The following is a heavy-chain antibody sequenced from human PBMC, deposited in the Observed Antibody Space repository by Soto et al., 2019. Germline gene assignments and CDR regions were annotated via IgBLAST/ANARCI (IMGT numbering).Heavy chain of an antibody. D-gene: IGHD5-18*01. J-gene: IGHJ4*02. V-gene: IGHV4-4*02. CDR3: ATRDTGRVY. CDR2: SHQSGNT. Sequence: PSETLSLTCAASGVPISSHDWWAWVRQPPGKGLEWIGESHQSGNTNYNSSLESRVTISLDKSKNQFSLQLSSVTVADTAVYYCATRDTGRVYWGQGTLVTVS. CDR1: GVPISSHDW.